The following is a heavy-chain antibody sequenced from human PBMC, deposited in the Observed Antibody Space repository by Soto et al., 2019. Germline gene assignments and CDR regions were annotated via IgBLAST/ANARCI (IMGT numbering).Heavy chain of an antibody. CDR1: GEAISRHY. D-gene: IGHD4-17*01. CDR3: ARNYGGNSQFFDL. V-gene: IGHV4-59*11. CDR2: FFQTGPV. Sequence: QVQLQESGPGLVKPSETLSLTCSVSGEAISRHYWSWIRQSPGKGLEWLGYFFQTGPVLYNHYLKSRVSMSVDTSQSQFSLRLTSVILPDTAVYFCARNYGGNSQFFDLWGRGTLVTVSS. J-gene: IGHJ2*01.